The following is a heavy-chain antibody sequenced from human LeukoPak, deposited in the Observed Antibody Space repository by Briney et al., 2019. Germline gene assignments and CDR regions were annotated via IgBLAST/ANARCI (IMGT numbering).Heavy chain of an antibody. CDR2: IYFSGST. D-gene: IGHD2-2*01. CDR1: DGSISPYY. Sequence: PSETLSLTCTVSDGSISPYYWSWIRQPSGKGLECVGDIYFSGSTNYHPSLKSRVTISVDTSTNQFSLKLSSVTAADTAVYYCARSRGDIVVVPPASWFDPWGQGTLVTVSS. J-gene: IGHJ5*02. V-gene: IGHV4-59*12. CDR3: ARSRGDIVVVPPASWFDP.